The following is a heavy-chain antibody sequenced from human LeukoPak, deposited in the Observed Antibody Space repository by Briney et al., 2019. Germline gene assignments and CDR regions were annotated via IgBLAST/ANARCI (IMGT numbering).Heavy chain of an antibody. CDR3: ARTPSSSSYFDY. D-gene: IGHD6-6*01. J-gene: IGHJ4*02. CDR2: IDWDDDK. Sequence: SGPTLVNPTQTLTLTCTFSGFSLSTSGMRVSWIRQPPGKALVWLARIDWDDDKFYSTSLKTRLTIFKDTSKNQVVLTMTNMDPVDTATYYCARTPSSSSYFDYWGQGTQVTVSS. CDR1: GFSLSTSGMR. V-gene: IGHV2-70*04.